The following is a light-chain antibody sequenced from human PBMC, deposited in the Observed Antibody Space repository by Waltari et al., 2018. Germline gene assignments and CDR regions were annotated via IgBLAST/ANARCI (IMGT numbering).Light chain of an antibody. CDR2: LGY. J-gene: IGKJ2*01. CDR3: MQTLQTPYT. V-gene: IGKV2-28*01. Sequence: IVMTQSQLSLPVTPGEPASISCRSSQSLLQSNGYNYLDWYLQKPGQSPQLLIYLGYTRASGVPDRFSGSGSGTDFTLKISRVEAEDVGVYYCMQTLQTPYTFGQGTKLEIK. CDR1: QSLLQSNGYNY.